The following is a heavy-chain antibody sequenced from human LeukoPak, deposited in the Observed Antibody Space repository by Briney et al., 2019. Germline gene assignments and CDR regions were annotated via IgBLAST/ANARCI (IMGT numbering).Heavy chain of an antibody. Sequence: PSETLSLTCTVSGGSISSGSYYWSWIRQPAGKGLEWIGRINTSGSTHYNPSLKSRVTMSVDTSKNQVSLKVNSVTAADTAVYYCARRSDWFDYWRQGTLVTVPS. J-gene: IGHJ4*02. CDR3: ARRSDWFDY. D-gene: IGHD3-9*01. CDR2: INTSGST. V-gene: IGHV4-61*02. CDR1: GGSISSGSYY.